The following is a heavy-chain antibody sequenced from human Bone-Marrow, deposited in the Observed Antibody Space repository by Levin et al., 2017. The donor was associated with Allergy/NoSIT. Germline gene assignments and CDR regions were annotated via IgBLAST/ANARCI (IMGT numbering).Heavy chain of an antibody. CDR3: ARGDTHIGGEPPDY. Sequence: GGSLRLSCAASGFTFSSYAMHWVRQAPGKGLEWVAVISYDGSNKYYADSVKGRFTISRDNSKNTLYLQMNSLRAEDTAVYYCARGDTHIGGEPPDYWGQGTLVTVSS. V-gene: IGHV3-30-3*01. CDR2: ISYDGSNK. CDR1: GFTFSSYA. J-gene: IGHJ4*02. D-gene: IGHD4-17*01.